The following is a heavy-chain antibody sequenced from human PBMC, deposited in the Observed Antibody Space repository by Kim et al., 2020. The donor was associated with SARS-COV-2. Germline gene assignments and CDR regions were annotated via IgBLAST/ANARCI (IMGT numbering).Heavy chain of an antibody. D-gene: IGHD1-1*01. CDR2: ISGGGIQT. V-gene: IGHV3-23*01. CDR1: GFTFNKFD. CDR3: AKMNWHDAYSF. Sequence: GGSLRLSCVASGFTFNKFDINWVRQAPGKGLECVTGISGGGIQTFYADSVKGRFTISGDNSRNTMCLQMDSLRAEDTALYYCAKMNWHDAYSFWGQGTQV. J-gene: IGHJ4*02.